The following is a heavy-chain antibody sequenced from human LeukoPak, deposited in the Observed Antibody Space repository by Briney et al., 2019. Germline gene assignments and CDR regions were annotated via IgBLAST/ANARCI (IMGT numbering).Heavy chain of an antibody. CDR2: ISGSGGST. CDR1: GFTFSSYA. Sequence: PGGSLRLSCAASGFTFSSYAMSWVRQAPGKGLEWELAISGSGGSTYYADSVKGRLTISRDNSKNTLYLQMNSLRAEDTAVYYCARAVIATFDYWGQGTLVTVSS. J-gene: IGHJ4*01. CDR3: ARAVIATFDY. D-gene: IGHD3-16*02. V-gene: IGHV3-23*01.